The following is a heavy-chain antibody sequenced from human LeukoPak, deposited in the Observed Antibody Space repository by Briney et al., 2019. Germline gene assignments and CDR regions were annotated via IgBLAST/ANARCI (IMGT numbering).Heavy chain of an antibody. CDR2: IYHSGNT. CDR1: GDSISSGHYY. D-gene: IGHD3-16*01. Sequence: SETLSLTCTVSGDSISSGHYYWAWIRQPPGKGLEWIGTIYHSGNTYYNLSLKSRLTISVDTSKNQFSLKLTSVTAADTAVYYCARHAFYYYYYMDVWGKGTTVTISS. CDR3: ARHAFYYYYYMDV. J-gene: IGHJ6*03. V-gene: IGHV4-39*01.